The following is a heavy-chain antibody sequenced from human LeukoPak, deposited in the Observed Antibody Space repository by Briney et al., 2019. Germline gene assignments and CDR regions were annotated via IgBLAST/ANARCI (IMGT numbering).Heavy chain of an antibody. CDR3: TGNYYGSGSYADFDY. J-gene: IGHJ4*02. CDR1: GFTFSGST. Sequence: GGSLKLSCAASGFTFSGSTMHWVRQASGKGLEWVGRIRSKANSYATAYAASAKGRFSISRDDSKNTAYLQMDSLKTEDTAVYYCTGNYYGSGSYADFDYWGQGTLVTVSS. D-gene: IGHD3-10*01. V-gene: IGHV3-73*01. CDR2: IRSKANSYAT.